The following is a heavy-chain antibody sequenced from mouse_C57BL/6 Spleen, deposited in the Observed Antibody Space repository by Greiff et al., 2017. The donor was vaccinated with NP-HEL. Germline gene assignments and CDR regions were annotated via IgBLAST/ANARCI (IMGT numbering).Heavy chain of an antibody. CDR1: GFNIKDYY. CDR2: IDPEDGDT. CDR3: TPFYYGNFFFDY. D-gene: IGHD2-1*01. Sequence: EVKLMESGAELVRPGASVKLSCTASGFNIKDYYMHWVKQRPEQGLEWIGRIDPEDGDTEYAPKFQGKATMTADTSSNSAYLQLSSLTSEDTAVYYCTPFYYGNFFFDYWGQGTTLTVSS. J-gene: IGHJ2*01. V-gene: IGHV14-1*01.